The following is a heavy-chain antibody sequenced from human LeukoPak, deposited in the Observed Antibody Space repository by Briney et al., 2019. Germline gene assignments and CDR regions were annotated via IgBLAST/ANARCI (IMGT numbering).Heavy chain of an antibody. CDR1: GYSISSSNW. J-gene: IGHJ5*02. D-gene: IGHD3-10*01. CDR3: ARDKRDYYGSGSYYHTAT. CDR2: IYYSGST. Sequence: SETLSLTCAVSGYSISSSNWWGWIRQPPGKGLEWIGYIYYSGSTNYNPSLKSRVTMSVDTSKNQFSLKLSPVTAADTAVYYCARDKRDYYGSGSYYHTATWGQGTLVTVSS. V-gene: IGHV4-28*03.